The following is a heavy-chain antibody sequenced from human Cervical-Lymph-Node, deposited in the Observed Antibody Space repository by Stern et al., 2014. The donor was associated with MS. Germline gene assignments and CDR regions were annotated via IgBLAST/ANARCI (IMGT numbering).Heavy chain of an antibody. D-gene: IGHD6-13*01. Sequence: QVQLQESGPGLVKPSETLSLTCTVSGASVTSGSYYWSWIRQPPGKGLEWIGYFYNSGNTNSNPSLKSRVTISIDTSKNQFSLKLTSVTAADTAVYYCARDNSGSWLDSWGQGTLVTVSS. CDR3: ARDNSGSWLDS. CDR2: FYNSGNT. CDR1: GASVTSGSYY. V-gene: IGHV4-61*01. J-gene: IGHJ4*02.